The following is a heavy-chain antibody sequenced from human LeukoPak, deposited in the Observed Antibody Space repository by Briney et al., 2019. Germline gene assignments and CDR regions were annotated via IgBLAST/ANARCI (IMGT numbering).Heavy chain of an antibody. D-gene: IGHD3-16*02. CDR3: ARDSFQYAFDI. CDR2: IYYSGST. V-gene: IGHV4-59*01. CDR1: GGSISSYY. Sequence: PSETLSLTCTVSGGSISSYYWSWIRQPPGKGLEWIGYIYYSGSTNYNPSLKSRVTIPVDTSKNQFSLKLSSVTAADTAVYYCARDSFQYAFDISGQGTMVTVSS. J-gene: IGHJ3*02.